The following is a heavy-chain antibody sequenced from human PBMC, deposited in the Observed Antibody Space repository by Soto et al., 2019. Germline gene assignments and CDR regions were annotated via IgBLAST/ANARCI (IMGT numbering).Heavy chain of an antibody. CDR3: ARERYYFDSSISTPDY. CDR2: IYYSGST. J-gene: IGHJ4*02. CDR1: GGSITSGDYY. V-gene: IGHV4-31*03. Sequence: QVQLQESGPGLVKPSQTLSLTCTVSGGSITSGDYYWSWIRQHPGKGLEWIGYIYYSGSTNYNPSFKSRVTISVDTSKNQFTLRLSPVTAADTAVYYCARERYYFDSSISTPDYWGQGTLVTVSS. D-gene: IGHD3-22*01.